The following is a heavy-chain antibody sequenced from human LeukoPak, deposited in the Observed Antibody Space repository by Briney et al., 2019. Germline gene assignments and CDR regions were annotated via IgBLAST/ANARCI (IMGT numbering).Heavy chain of an antibody. V-gene: IGHV1-18*01. CDR3: ARDVIRGRSTWDYYYYGMDV. CDR1: GYTFTSYG. J-gene: IGHJ6*02. D-gene: IGHD3-10*01. CDR2: ISAYNGNT. Sequence: GASVKVSCKASGYTFTSYGISWVRQAPGQGLEWMGWISAYNGNTNYAQKLQGRVTMTTDTSTSTAYMELRSLRSDDTAVYYCARDVIRGRSTWDYYYYGMDVWGQGTTVTVSS.